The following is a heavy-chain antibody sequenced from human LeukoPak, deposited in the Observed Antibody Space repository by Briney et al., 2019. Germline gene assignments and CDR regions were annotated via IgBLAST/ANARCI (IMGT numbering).Heavy chain of an antibody. CDR2: MNPNSGNT. V-gene: IGHV1-8*01. D-gene: IGHD6-13*01. J-gene: IGHJ5*02. CDR3: ARAGGMGSSSWYRGKNWFDR. CDR1: GYTFTSYD. Sequence: ASVTVSCKASGYTFTSYDINWVRQATGQGLEWMGWMNPNSGNTGYAQKFQGRVTMTRNTSISTAYMELSGLRSEDTAVYYCARAGGMGSSSWYRGKNWFDRWGQGTLVTVSS.